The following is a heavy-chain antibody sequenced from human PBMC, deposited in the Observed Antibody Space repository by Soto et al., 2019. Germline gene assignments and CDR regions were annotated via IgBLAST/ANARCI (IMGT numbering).Heavy chain of an antibody. CDR2: ISSRSDI. J-gene: IGHJ6*02. CDR3: EREYTAWPLAYGLDV. V-gene: IGHV3-21*01. CDR1: GFTFSTYS. Sequence: GSLVLCCVVSGFTFSTYSINGVRQAPGKGLEWVSSISSRSDIYYADSVKGRFTISRDNAKNSVSLQMNSLRAEDTAVYYCEREYTAWPLAYGLDVWGQGTKVTVSS. D-gene: IGHD2-2*02.